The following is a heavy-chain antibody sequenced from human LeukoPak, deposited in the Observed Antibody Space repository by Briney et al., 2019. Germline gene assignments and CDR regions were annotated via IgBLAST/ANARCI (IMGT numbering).Heavy chain of an antibody. CDR2: INSDATTT. Sequence: PGGSLRLSCAASGFSFSNYWMHWVRQAPGEGLVWVSRINSDATTTSYADSVKGRFTISRENAKNSLYLQMNSLRAEDTAVYYCARDAADYGDYVIESINWFDPWGQGTLVTVSS. CDR1: GFSFSNYW. V-gene: IGHV3-74*01. CDR3: ARDAADYGDYVIESINWFDP. D-gene: IGHD4-17*01. J-gene: IGHJ5*02.